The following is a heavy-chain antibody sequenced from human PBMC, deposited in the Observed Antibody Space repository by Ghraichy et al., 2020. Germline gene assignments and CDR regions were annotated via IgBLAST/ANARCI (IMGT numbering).Heavy chain of an antibody. D-gene: IGHD4-11*01. Sequence: GESLNISCAASGFTFSSYAMSWVRQAPGKGLEWVSAISGSGGSTYYADSVKGRFTISRDNSKNTLYLQMNSLRAEDTAVYYCAANSNDYSKFRSLGYFDYWGQGTLVTVSS. CDR1: GFTFSSYA. CDR3: AANSNDYSKFRSLGYFDY. V-gene: IGHV3-23*01. J-gene: IGHJ4*02. CDR2: ISGSGGST.